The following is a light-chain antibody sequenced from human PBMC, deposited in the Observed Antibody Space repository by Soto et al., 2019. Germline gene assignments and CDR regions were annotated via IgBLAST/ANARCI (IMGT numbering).Light chain of an antibody. CDR2: DAS. CDR1: QDIKNY. V-gene: IGKV1-33*01. Sequence: DIQMTQSPSSLSASVGDRVTITCQASQDIKNYLNWYQQKPGKAPNLLIYDASNLKTGVPSRFSGRGSGTHFTLTISSLQLKDIATYYCQHYDHLPPLSFGGGTKVEIK. CDR3: QHYDHLPPLS. J-gene: IGKJ4*01.